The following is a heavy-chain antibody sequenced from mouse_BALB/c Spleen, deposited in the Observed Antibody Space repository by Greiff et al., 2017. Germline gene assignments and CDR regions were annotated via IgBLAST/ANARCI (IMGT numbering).Heavy chain of an antibody. CDR2: IRNNANGSTT. V-gene: IGHV7-3*02. D-gene: IGHD2-3*01. J-gene: IGHJ4*01. CDR1: GFTFTDYY. CDR3: ARDITGYYRFYAMDY. Sequence: DVKLVESGGGLVQPGGSLRLSCATSGFTFTDYYMSWVRQTPGKALEWLGFIRNNANGSTTEYSASVKGQFTISRDNSQSILYLQMNTLRAEDSATYYCARDITGYYRFYAMDYWGQGTSVTVSS.